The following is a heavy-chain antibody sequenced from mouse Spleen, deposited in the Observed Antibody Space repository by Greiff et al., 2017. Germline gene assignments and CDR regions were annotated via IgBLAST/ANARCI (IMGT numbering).Heavy chain of an antibody. V-gene: IGHV1-82*01. CDR2: IYPGDGDT. Sequence: VQLQESGPELVKPGASVKISCKASGYAFSSSWMNWVKQRPGKGLEWIGRIYPGDGDTNYNGKFKGKATLTADKSSSTAYMQLSSLTSEDSAVYFCARSRVYYRYDDGYFDYWGQGTTLTVSS. CDR1: GYAFSSSW. D-gene: IGHD2-14*01. J-gene: IGHJ2*01. CDR3: ARSRVYYRYDDGYFDY.